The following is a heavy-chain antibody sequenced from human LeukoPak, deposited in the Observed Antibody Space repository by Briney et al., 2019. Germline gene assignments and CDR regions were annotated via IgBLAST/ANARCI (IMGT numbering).Heavy chain of an antibody. CDR2: ISSSSSYI. J-gene: IGHJ5*02. CDR1: GFTFSSYS. Sequence: GGSLRLSCAASGFTFSSYSMNWVRQAPGKGLEWVSSISSSSSYIYYAASVKGRFTISRDNAKNSLYLQMNSLRAEDTAVYYCARGAAANRDPWGQGTLVTVSS. CDR3: ARGAAANRDP. V-gene: IGHV3-21*01. D-gene: IGHD6-13*01.